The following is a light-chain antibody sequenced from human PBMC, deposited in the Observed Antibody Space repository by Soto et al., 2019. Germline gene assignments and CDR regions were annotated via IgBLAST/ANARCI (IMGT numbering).Light chain of an antibody. CDR3: AAWDDSMSGPV. V-gene: IGLV1-47*01. CDR2: RDD. J-gene: IGLJ7*01. Sequence: QSVLTQPPSASGTPGQRVTISCSESTSNIGNYYVYWYQHLPGTAPKLLICRDDQRPSGVPDRFSASKSGTSASLAISGLRSEDEADYYCAAWDDSMSGPVFGGGTQLTVL. CDR1: TSNIGNYY.